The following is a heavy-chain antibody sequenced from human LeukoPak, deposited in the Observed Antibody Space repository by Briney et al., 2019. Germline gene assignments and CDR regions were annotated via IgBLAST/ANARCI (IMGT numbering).Heavy chain of an antibody. CDR1: GGSISSYY. J-gene: IGHJ5*02. V-gene: IGHV4-59*01. CDR3: ARGGYYGSGNDFRFDP. Sequence: PSETLSLTCTVSGGSISSYYWSWIRQPPGKGLEWSGYIYYSGSTNYKPSVKSRVTISVDTSKNQFSLKLSSVTAADTAVYYCARGGYYGSGNDFRFDPWGQGTLVTVSS. D-gene: IGHD3-10*01. CDR2: IYYSGST.